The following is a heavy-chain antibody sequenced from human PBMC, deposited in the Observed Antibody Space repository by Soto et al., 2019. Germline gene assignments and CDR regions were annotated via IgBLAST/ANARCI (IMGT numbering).Heavy chain of an antibody. J-gene: IGHJ4*02. V-gene: IGHV1-69*06. CDR1: GGNSNSYS. D-gene: IGHD3-3*01. CDR3: ARDWRQMSRGGFFDY. Sequence: QVRLVQSGAEVKKPGSSVKLSCKVSGGNSNSYSIAWVRQAPGQGLQWLWTIVPLSGTPNHAHKFQGRVTITADKSTNTAYLELSSLRYEDTAIYYCARDWRQMSRGGFFDYWGQGSLVTISS. CDR2: IVPLSGTP.